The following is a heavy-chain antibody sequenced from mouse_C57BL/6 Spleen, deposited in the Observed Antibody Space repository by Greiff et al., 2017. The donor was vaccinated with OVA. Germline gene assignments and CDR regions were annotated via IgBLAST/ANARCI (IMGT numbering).Heavy chain of an antibody. CDR1: GYTFTSYW. CDR2: IDPSDSYT. V-gene: IGHV1-50*01. Sequence: QVQLQQSGAELVKPGASVKLSCKASGYTFTSYWMQWVKQRPGQGLEWIGEIDPSDSYTNYNQKFKGKATLTVDTSSSTAYMQLSSLTSEDSAVYYCARRLGREDHYFDYWGQGTTLTVSS. J-gene: IGHJ2*01. CDR3: ARRLGREDHYFDY. D-gene: IGHD4-1*01.